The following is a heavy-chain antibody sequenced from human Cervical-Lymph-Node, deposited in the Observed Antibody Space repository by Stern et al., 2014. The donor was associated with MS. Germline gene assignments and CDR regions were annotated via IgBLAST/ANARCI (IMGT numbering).Heavy chain of an antibody. CDR2: IYPGDSDT. J-gene: IGHJ4*02. Sequence: EMQLLQSGAEVKKPGESLKISCKGSGYTFTNSWIGWVRQMPGKGLEWMGIIYPGDSDTRYSPSFQGQVTISADKSISTAYLQWTSLKASDTAMYYCARGRPVAGMGFDYWGQGSLVTVSS. CDR3: ARGRPVAGMGFDY. V-gene: IGHV5-51*03. CDR1: GYTFTNSW. D-gene: IGHD6-19*01.